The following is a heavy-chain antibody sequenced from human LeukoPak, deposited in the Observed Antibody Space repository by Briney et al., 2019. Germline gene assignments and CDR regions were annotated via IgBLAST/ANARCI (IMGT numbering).Heavy chain of an antibody. CDR3: ARGAVAGLYNWVDP. V-gene: IGHV4-34*01. J-gene: IGHJ5*02. CDR1: GGSFSGYH. CDR2: INHSGST. D-gene: IGHD6-19*01. Sequence: SETLSLTCAVYGGSFSGYHRSWIRQPPGKGLEWIGEINHSGSTNYNPSLKSRVTISIDTPKNQFSLKVSSVTAADTAVYYCARGAVAGLYNWVDPWGQGTLVIVSS.